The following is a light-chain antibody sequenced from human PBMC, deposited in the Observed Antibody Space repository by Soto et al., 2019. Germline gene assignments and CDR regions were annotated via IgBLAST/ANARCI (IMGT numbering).Light chain of an antibody. V-gene: IGLV2-8*01. J-gene: IGLJ3*02. CDR2: EVN. CDR1: SSDIGAYKY. CDR3: SSYAGSNNLV. Sequence: QSVLTQPASVSGSPGQSVTISCTGTSSDIGAYKYVSWYQQHPGKAPKLMIYEVNKRPSGVPDRFSGSKSGNTASLTVSGLQAEDEADYYCSSYAGSNNLVFGGGTKLTVL.